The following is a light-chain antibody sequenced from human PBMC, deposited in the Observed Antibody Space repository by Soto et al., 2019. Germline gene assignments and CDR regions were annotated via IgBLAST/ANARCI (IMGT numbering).Light chain of an antibody. CDR2: GAS. J-gene: IGKJ4*01. CDR3: RQQDSVWLT. Sequence: EIEMTRSPATLSLAPGERVTLSCRASESVSTNLAWYQQNAGQAPRLLIYGASTRATGIPARFSGRACAADVPTTIRREHSDVVVDYCRQQDSVWLTFGQGTKVDIK. CDR1: ESVSTN. V-gene: IGKV3-15*01.